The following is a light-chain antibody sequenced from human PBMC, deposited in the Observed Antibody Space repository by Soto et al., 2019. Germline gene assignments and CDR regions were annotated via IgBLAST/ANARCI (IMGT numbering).Light chain of an antibody. Sequence: DIQLTQSPSSLSASVGDTVTITCRASQTVSRYLNWYQQKSGTAPKLLIYGASNRATGIPDRFSGSGSGTDFTLTISRLEPEDFAVYYCQQYGSSGTFGQGTKVDIK. CDR3: QQYGSSGT. CDR2: GAS. V-gene: IGKV1-39*01. J-gene: IGKJ1*01. CDR1: QTVSRY.